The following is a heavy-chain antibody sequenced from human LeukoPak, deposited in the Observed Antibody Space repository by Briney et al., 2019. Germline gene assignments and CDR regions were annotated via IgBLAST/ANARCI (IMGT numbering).Heavy chain of an antibody. D-gene: IGHD6-13*01. V-gene: IGHV3-21*01. CDR2: ISSSSSYI. CDR1: GFTFSSYS. CDR3: ARGGAAAPPLHFDP. J-gene: IGHJ5*02. Sequence: GGSLRLSCAASGFTFSSYSMNWVRQAPGKGLEWVSSISSSSSYIYYADSVKGRFTISRDNAKNSLYLQMNSLRAEDTAVYYCARGGAAAPPLHFDPWGQGTLVTVSS.